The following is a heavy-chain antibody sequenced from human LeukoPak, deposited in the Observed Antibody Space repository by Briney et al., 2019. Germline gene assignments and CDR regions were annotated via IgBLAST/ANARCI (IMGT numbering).Heavy chain of an antibody. V-gene: IGHV3-23*01. Sequence: GGSLRLSCAASGFTFSSYAVSWVRQAPGKGLEWVSAISGSGGSTYYADSLKGRFTIPRDNSKNTLYLQMNSLRAEDTVVNYCAKELEDIVVVVAAAGYFDYWGQGTLVTVSS. CDR3: AKELEDIVVVVAAAGYFDY. CDR1: GFTFSSYA. D-gene: IGHD2-15*01. CDR2: ISGSGGST. J-gene: IGHJ4*02.